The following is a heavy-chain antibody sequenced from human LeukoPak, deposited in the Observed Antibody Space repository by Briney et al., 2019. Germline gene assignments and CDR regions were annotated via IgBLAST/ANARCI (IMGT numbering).Heavy chain of an antibody. CDR3: TRELRGGFDY. J-gene: IGHJ4*02. D-gene: IGHD3-10*01. CDR2: ISSSGGTI. Sequence: GGSLRLSCAASGFTFSSYEMNWVRQAPGKGLEWVSYISSSGGTIYYADSVKGRFTISRDNAKNSLYLQMNSLRVEDTAVYYCTRELRGGFDYWGQGTLVTVSS. CDR1: GFTFSSYE. V-gene: IGHV3-48*03.